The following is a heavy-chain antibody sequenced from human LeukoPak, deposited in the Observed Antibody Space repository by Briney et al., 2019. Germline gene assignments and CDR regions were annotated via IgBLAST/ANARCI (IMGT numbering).Heavy chain of an antibody. V-gene: IGHV3-53*01. J-gene: IGHJ4*02. CDR1: GFTVSSNS. CDR2: IYSDNT. Sequence: PGGSLRLSCTVSGFTVSSNSMSWVRQAPGKGLEWVSFIYSDNTHYSDSAKGRFTIPRDNSKNTLYLQMNSLRAEDTAVYYCARRAGAYSHPYDYWGQGTLVTVSS. CDR3: ARRAGAYSHPYDY. D-gene: IGHD4/OR15-4a*01.